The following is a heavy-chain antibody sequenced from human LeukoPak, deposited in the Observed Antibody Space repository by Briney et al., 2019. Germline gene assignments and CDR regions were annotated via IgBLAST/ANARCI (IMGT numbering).Heavy chain of an antibody. D-gene: IGHD1-26*01. V-gene: IGHV4-34*01. CDR3: ARLARTSGSYPRKRFDY. CDR1: GGSFSGYY. CDR2: INHSGST. J-gene: IGHJ4*02. Sequence: SETLSLTCAVYGGSFSGYYWSWIRQPPGKGLEWIGEINHSGSTNYNPSLKSRVTISVDTSKNQFSLKLSSVTAADTAVYYCARLARTSGSYPRKRFDYWGQGTLVTVSS.